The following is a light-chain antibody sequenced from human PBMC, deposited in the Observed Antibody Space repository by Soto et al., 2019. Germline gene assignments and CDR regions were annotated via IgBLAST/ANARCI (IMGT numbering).Light chain of an antibody. CDR3: FSYAGSRTWV. J-gene: IGLJ3*02. Sequence: QAVLTQPASVSGSPGQSITISCTGSSSDFGSYNLVSWYQQHPGKVPKLIIYEATKRPSGISNRFSGSTSCYMASLTISGLQAEDGADYYCFSYAGSRTWVFGGGTKVTVL. V-gene: IGLV2-23*01. CDR1: SSDFGSYNL. CDR2: EAT.